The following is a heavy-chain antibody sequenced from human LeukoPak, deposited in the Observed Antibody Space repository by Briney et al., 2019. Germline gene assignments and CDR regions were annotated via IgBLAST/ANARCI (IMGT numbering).Heavy chain of an antibody. CDR2: IIPIFGTA. CDR1: GGTFSSYA. V-gene: IGHV1-69*13. D-gene: IGHD3-10*01. Sequence: SVKVSCKASGGTFSSYAISWVRQAPGQGLEWMGGIIPIFGTANYAQKFQGRVTITADESTSTAYMELSSLRSEDTAVYYCASPLWFGARYYYMDVRGKGTTVTVSS. CDR3: ASPLWFGARYYYMDV. J-gene: IGHJ6*03.